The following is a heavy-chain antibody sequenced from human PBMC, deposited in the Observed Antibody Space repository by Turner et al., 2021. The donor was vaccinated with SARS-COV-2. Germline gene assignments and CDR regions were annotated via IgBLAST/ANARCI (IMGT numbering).Heavy chain of an antibody. D-gene: IGHD3-22*01. CDR2: ISYDGSNK. CDR3: AKADRVMIVVVITLFDY. V-gene: IGHV3-30-3*01. CDR1: GFTFSSYA. Sequence: QVQLVESGGGVVQPGRSLTPSCAASGFTFSSYAMHWVRQAPGKGLEWVAFISYDGSNKYYADSVKGRFTISRDNSKNTLYLQMNSLRAEDTAVYYCAKADRVMIVVVITLFDYWGQGTLVTVSS. J-gene: IGHJ4*02.